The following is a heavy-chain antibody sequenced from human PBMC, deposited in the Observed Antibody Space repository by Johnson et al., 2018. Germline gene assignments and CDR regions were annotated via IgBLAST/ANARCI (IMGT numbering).Heavy chain of an antibody. J-gene: IGHJ6*02. Sequence: VQLVESGAEVKKPGASVKVSCKASGYTFTSYYMHWVRQAPGQGLEWMGIINPSGGSTSYAQKFQGRVTMTRDTSTSTVYMELSSLRSEDTAVYYCARVGSPVVNKYYYYGMDVWGQGTTVTVSS. D-gene: IGHD2/OR15-2a*01. V-gene: IGHV1-46*01. CDR2: INPSGGST. CDR1: GYTFTSYY. CDR3: ARVGSPVVNKYYYYGMDV.